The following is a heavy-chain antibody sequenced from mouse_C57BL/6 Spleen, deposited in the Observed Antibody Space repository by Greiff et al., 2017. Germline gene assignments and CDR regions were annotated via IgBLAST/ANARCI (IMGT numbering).Heavy chain of an antibody. CDR2: IYWDDDK. J-gene: IGHJ4*01. CDR1: GFSLSTSGMG. CDR3: ARTYGSSYEGMDY. D-gene: IGHD1-1*01. V-gene: IGHV8-12*01. Sequence: VTLKVSGPGILQSSQTLSLTCSFSGFSLSTSGMGVSWIRQPSGKGLEWLAHIYWDDDKRYNPSLKSRLTISKDTSKNQVFLKIPSVDTADTATYSCARTYGSSYEGMDYWGQGTSVTVSS.